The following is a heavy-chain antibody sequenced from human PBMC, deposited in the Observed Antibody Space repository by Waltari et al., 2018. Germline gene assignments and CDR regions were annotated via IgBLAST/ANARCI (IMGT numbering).Heavy chain of an antibody. J-gene: IGHJ5*02. CDR3: AREIDRGPGRWFDP. Sequence: QPAGKGLEWIGRVYTSGSTNYNPSLKSRVTMSVDTSKNQFSLKLSSVTVADTAVYFCAREIDRGPGRWFDPWGQGTLVTVSS. CDR2: VYTSGST. D-gene: IGHD1-26*01. V-gene: IGHV4-4*07.